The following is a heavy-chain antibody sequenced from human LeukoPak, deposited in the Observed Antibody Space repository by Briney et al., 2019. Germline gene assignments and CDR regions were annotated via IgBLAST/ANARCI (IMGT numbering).Heavy chain of an antibody. V-gene: IGHV4-34*01. CDR2: MYYSGST. J-gene: IGHJ4*02. D-gene: IGHD2-21*02. CDR1: GGSFSGYY. CDR3: ARQVVTGSSFDY. Sequence: SETLSLTCAVYGGSFSGYYWSWIRQPPGKGLEWIGTMYYSGSTYYNPSLESRVTISGDTSKNQFYLKLSSVTAADTAVYYCARQVVTGSSFDYWGQGTLVTVSS.